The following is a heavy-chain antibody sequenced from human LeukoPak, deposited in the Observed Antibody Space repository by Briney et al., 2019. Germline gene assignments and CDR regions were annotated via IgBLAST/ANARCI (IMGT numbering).Heavy chain of an antibody. CDR3: VREGEGPLSKDFDY. V-gene: IGHV1-2*02. D-gene: IGHD2/OR15-2a*01. Sequence: GASMTVSFKSSGFTFTDHYIHWVRQGPGQGLEWTGYIGPHSTFTSSPQEFQGRVTMTRDASMSTAYMELTRLTSDDTAVYYCVREGEGPLSKDFDYWGQGTLVTVSS. CDR1: GFTFTDHY. J-gene: IGHJ4*02. CDR2: IGPHSTFT.